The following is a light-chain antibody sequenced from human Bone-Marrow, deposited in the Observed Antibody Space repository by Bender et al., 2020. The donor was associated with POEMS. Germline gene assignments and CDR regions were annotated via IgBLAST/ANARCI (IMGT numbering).Light chain of an antibody. CDR3: CSYTPSSTLLYV. CDR2: DVT. Sequence: QSALTQPASVSGSPGQSITISCTGSSSDVGGYNYVSWYQQHPGKAPKLLIYDVTNRPSGVSSRFSGSKSGNTASLTISGLQAEDEGDYYCCSYTPSSTLLYVFGTGTKVTVL. J-gene: IGLJ1*01. V-gene: IGLV2-14*03. CDR1: SSDVGGYNY.